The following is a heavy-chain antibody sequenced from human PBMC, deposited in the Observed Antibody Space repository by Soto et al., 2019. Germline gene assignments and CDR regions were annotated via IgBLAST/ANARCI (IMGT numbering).Heavy chain of an antibody. V-gene: IGHV1-18*04. D-gene: IGHD6-19*01. Sequence: ASGKVCDKASGYTFPYYGISWVRQAPGQGLEWMGWISTYNGNTIYAQKIQGRVTMTTDTSTSTAYVELRSLRSDDTAVYYCAREEGISDWHAFDYWRQGTLVNVSS. J-gene: IGHJ4*02. CDR3: AREEGISDWHAFDY. CDR2: ISTYNGNT. CDR1: GYTFPYYG.